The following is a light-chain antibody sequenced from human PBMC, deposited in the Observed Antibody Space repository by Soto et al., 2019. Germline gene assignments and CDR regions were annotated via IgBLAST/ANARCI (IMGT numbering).Light chain of an antibody. CDR3: TSYTSSNTLA. CDR2: DVS. J-gene: IGLJ2*01. Sequence: QSALTQPASVSGSPGQSITISCTGTGTDVGRYNYVSWYQQNPGKAPKLMIYDVSNRPLGVSNRFSGSKSGNTASLTISGLQAEDEADYYCTSYTSSNTLAFGGGTKLTVL. V-gene: IGLV2-14*01. CDR1: GTDVGRYNY.